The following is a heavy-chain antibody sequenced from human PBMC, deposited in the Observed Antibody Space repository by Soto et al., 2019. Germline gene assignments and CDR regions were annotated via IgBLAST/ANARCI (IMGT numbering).Heavy chain of an antibody. CDR3: TPTKGRLEPPTNDF. J-gene: IGHJ4*02. Sequence: EVQLVESGGGLVKPGGSLRLSCAGSGFTFSNAGMSWVRRAPGKGLEWVGGIKSDADGGAIDYAAPVKGRFTISRDDSNSTLFVQMNNLSAENTAVYSCTPTKGRLEPPTNDFWGQGTPVIVSS. CDR2: IKSDADGGAI. V-gene: IGHV3-15*01. CDR1: GFTFSNAG. D-gene: IGHD2-8*01.